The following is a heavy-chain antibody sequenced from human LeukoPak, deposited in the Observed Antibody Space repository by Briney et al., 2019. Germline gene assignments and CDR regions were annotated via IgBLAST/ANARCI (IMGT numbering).Heavy chain of an antibody. CDR2: ISYDGSNK. CDR3: ARDYVPYYDFWSGYLYYYYGMDV. D-gene: IGHD3-3*01. Sequence: GGSLRLSCAASGFTFSSYGMHWVRQAPGKGLEWVAVISYDGSNKYYADSVKGRFTISRDNSKNTLYLQMNSLRAEDTAVYYCARDYVPYYDFWSGYLYYYYGMDVWGQGTTVTVSS. J-gene: IGHJ6*02. V-gene: IGHV3-30*03. CDR1: GFTFSSYG.